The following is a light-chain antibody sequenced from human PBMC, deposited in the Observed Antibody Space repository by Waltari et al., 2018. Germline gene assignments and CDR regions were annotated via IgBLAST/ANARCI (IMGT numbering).Light chain of an antibody. Sequence: QSALTQPASVSGSPGQSITISCTGTSSDVGSYKFVSWYQQHPGKAPKLMIYEGTKRPSGVSNRFSGSKSGNTASLTISGLHAEDEADYYCCSYAGRSTWVFGGGTKLTVL. CDR1: SSDVGSYKF. CDR3: CSYAGRSTWV. CDR2: EGT. J-gene: IGLJ3*02. V-gene: IGLV2-23*01.